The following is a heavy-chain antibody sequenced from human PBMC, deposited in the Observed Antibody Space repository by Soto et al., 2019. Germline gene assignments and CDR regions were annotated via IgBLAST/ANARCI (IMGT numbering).Heavy chain of an antibody. CDR2: ISYDGSNK. D-gene: IGHD3-16*01. Sequence: ESGGGVVQPERSLRLSCAASGFIFSSYAMHWVRQAPGKGLEWVAVISYDGSNKYYADSVKGRFTTSRDNSKNTLYLQINSLRAEDTAVYYCARGGRIYYGMDVWGQGTTVTVSS. CDR1: GFIFSSYA. CDR3: ARGGRIYYGMDV. J-gene: IGHJ6*02. V-gene: IGHV3-30-3*01.